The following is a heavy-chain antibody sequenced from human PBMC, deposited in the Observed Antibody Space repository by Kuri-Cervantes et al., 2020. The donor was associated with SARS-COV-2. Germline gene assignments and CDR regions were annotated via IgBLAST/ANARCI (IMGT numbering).Heavy chain of an antibody. CDR1: GYTFTSYG. J-gene: IGHJ3*02. Sequence: APVNVSCKASGYTFTSYGISWVRQAPGQGLEWMGWISAYNGNTNYAQKLQGRVTMTTDTSTSTAYMELRSLRSDDTAVYYCARGEGAAPDLDAFDIWGQGTMVTVSS. V-gene: IGHV1-18*01. D-gene: IGHD1-26*01. CDR2: ISAYNGNT. CDR3: ARGEGAAPDLDAFDI.